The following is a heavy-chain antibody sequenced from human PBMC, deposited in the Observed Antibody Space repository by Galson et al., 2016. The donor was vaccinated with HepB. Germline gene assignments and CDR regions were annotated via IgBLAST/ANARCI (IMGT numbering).Heavy chain of an antibody. Sequence: SETLSLTCAVSGGSVSSNYWWTWVRQPPGQGLEWIGEIFHSGSTNYNPSLKSRVTISLDKSKDQFSLKLNSVTAADTAVYYCAIFDLGYCSGGSCSHWGQGILVTVSS. CDR1: GGSVSSNYW. D-gene: IGHD2-15*01. CDR2: IFHSGST. CDR3: AIFDLGYCSGGSCSH. V-gene: IGHV4-4*02. J-gene: IGHJ4*02.